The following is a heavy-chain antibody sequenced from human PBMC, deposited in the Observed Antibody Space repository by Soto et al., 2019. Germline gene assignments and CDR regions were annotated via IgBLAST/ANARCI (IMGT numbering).Heavy chain of an antibody. V-gene: IGHV4-4*07. CDR1: GGSISSYY. CDR3: ARGVTMVRANWFDP. Sequence: SETLSLTCTVPGGSISSYYWSWIRQPAGKGLEWIGRIYTSGSTNYNPSLKSRVTMSVDTSKNQFSLKLSSVTAADTAVYYCARGVTMVRANWFDPWGQGTLVTVPS. CDR2: IYTSGST. D-gene: IGHD3-10*01. J-gene: IGHJ5*02.